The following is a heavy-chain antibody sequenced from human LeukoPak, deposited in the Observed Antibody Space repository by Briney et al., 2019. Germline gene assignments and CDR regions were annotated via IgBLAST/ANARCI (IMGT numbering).Heavy chain of an antibody. D-gene: IGHD3-22*01. CDR2: MNPNSGNT. J-gene: IGHJ5*02. CDR1: GYTFTSYD. V-gene: IGHV1-8*03. Sequence: ASVKVSCKASGYTFTSYDINWVRQATGQGLEWMGWMNPNSGNTGYAQKFQGRVTITRNTSISTAYMELSSLRSEDTAVYYCVRGAEYYDSSGTRYWFDPWGQGTLVTASS. CDR3: VRGAEYYDSSGTRYWFDP.